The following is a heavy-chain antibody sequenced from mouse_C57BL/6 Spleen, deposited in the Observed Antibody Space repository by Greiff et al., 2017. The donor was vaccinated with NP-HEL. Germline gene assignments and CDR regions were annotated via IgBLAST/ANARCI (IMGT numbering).Heavy chain of an antibody. J-gene: IGHJ2*01. CDR1: GYSFTGYF. Sequence: EVQLQESGPELVKPGDSVKISCKASGYSFTGYFMNWVMQSHGESLEWIGRINPYNGDTFYNQKFKGKATLTVDKSSSTAHMELRSLTSEDSAVYYCARDDYDGGFDYWGQGTTLTVSS. D-gene: IGHD2-4*01. CDR2: INPYNGDT. CDR3: ARDDYDGGFDY. V-gene: IGHV1-20*01.